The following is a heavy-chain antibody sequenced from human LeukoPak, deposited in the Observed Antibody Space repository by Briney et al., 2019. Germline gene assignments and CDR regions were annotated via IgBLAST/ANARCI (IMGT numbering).Heavy chain of an antibody. Sequence: PSETLSLTCTVSGGSISSYYWSWIRQPPGKGLEWIGYIYYSGSTNYNPSLKSRVTISVDTSKNQFSLKLSSVTAADTAVYYCARTNSVNPNFDYWGQGTLVTVSS. V-gene: IGHV4-59*01. D-gene: IGHD5-18*01. CDR1: GGSISSYY. J-gene: IGHJ4*02. CDR3: ARTNSVNPNFDY. CDR2: IYYSGST.